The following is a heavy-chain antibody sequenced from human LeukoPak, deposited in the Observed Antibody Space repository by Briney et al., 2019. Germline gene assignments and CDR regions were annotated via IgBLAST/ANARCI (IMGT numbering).Heavy chain of an antibody. CDR2: INTNTGNP. Sequence: GASVKVSCKASGYTFTNDAMIWVRQAPGQGPEWMGWINTNTGNPTYAQGFTGRFVFSSDTSVSTAYLQISSLKAEDTAVYYCARGQETQWLEPLDYWGQGTLVTVSS. J-gene: IGHJ4*02. D-gene: IGHD6-19*01. V-gene: IGHV7-4-1*02. CDR3: ARGQETQWLEPLDY. CDR1: GYTFTNDA.